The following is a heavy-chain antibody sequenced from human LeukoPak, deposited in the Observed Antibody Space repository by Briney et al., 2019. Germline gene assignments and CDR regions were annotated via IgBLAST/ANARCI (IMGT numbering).Heavy chain of an antibody. CDR3: ARGWVPSDITLK. D-gene: IGHD3-22*01. CDR1: GFTFSSYW. CDR2: INSDESDT. Sequence: PGGSLRLSCAASGFTFSSYWMHWVRRAPGKGLVWVSRINSDESDTNYADSVKGRFTISRDNARNTVYLQMNSLRAEDTAVYYCARGWVPSDITLKWGQGTMVTVSS. J-gene: IGHJ3*01. V-gene: IGHV3-74*01.